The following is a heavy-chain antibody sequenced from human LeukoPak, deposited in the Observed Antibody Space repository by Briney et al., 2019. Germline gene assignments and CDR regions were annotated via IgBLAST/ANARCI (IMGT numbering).Heavy chain of an antibody. D-gene: IGHD1-1*01. Sequence: GGSLRLSCAASGFTFSSYEMNWVRQAPGKGLEWVSYISSSGSTIYYVDSVKGRFTISRDNAKNSLYLQMNSLRAEDTAVYYCARDRKGSGLEPTSIPDYWGQGTLVTVSS. CDR2: ISSSGSTI. V-gene: IGHV3-48*03. CDR3: ARDRKGSGLEPTSIPDY. J-gene: IGHJ4*02. CDR1: GFTFSSYE.